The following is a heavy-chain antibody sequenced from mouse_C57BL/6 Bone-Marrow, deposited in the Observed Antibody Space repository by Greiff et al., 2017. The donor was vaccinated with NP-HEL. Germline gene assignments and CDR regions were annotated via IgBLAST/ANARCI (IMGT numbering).Heavy chain of an antibody. D-gene: IGHD1-1*01. V-gene: IGHV1-80*01. J-gene: IGHJ2*01. CDR3: ARDYGSSDYFDY. Sequence: QVQLQQSGAELVKPGASVKISCKASGYAFSSYWMNWVKQRPGKGLEWIGQIYPGDGDTNYNGKFKGKATLTADKSSSTAYMQLSSLTSEDSAVYFCARDYGSSDYFDYWGQGTTLTVSS. CDR2: IYPGDGDT. CDR1: GYAFSSYW.